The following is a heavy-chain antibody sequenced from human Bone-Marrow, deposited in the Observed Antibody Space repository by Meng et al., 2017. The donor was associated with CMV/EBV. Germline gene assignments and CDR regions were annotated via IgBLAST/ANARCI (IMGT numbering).Heavy chain of an antibody. D-gene: IGHD3-22*01. CDR3: AKDPPYYDSSGLQ. V-gene: IGHV3-23*01. CDR2: ISGSGGST. J-gene: IGHJ4*02. Sequence: CAASGFTFSSYARGWVRQAPGKGLEWVSAISGSGGSTYYADSVKGRFTISRDNSKNTLYLQMNSLRAEDTAVYYCAKDPPYYDSSGLQWGQGTLVTVSS. CDR1: GFTFSSYA.